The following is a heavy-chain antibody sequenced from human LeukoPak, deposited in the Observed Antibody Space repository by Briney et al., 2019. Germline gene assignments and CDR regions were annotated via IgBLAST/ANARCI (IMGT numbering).Heavy chain of an antibody. Sequence: SEALSLTCTVSGYSISSGYYWGWIRQPPGKGLEWIGYIYYSGSTNYNPSLKSRVTISVDTSKNQFSLRLTSVTAVDTAVYYCARDPGSSGYWYFDLWGRGTLVTVSS. V-gene: IGHV4-61*01. CDR3: ARDPGSSGYWYFDL. J-gene: IGHJ2*01. D-gene: IGHD6-19*01. CDR2: IYYSGST. CDR1: GYSISSGYY.